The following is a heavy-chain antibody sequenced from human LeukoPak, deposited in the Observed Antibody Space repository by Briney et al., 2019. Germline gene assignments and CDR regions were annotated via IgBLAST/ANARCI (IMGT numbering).Heavy chain of an antibody. CDR1: GYTFTSYG. Sequence: ASVKVSCKASGYTFTSYGISWVRQAPGQGLEWMGWISAYNGNTNYAQKLQGRVTMTEDTSTDTAYMELSSLRSEDTAVYYCARGPGLDAFDIWGQGTMVTVSS. V-gene: IGHV1-18*01. CDR2: ISAYNGNT. CDR3: ARGPGLDAFDI. J-gene: IGHJ3*02.